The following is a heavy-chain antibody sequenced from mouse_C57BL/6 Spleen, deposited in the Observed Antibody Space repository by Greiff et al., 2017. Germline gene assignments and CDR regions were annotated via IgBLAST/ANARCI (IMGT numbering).Heavy chain of an antibody. J-gene: IGHJ2*01. Sequence: LQESGPELVKPGASVKISCKASGYAFSSSWMNWVKQRPGKGLEWIGRIYPGDGDTNYNGKFKGKATLTADKSSSTAYMRLSSLTSEDSAVYFCARSNVIIDYWGQGTTLTVSS. CDR1: GYAFSSSW. V-gene: IGHV1-82*01. CDR3: ARSNVIIDY. CDR2: IYPGDGDT.